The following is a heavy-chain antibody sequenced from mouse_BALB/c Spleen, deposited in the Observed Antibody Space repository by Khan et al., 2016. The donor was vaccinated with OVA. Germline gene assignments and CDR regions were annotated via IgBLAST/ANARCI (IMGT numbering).Heavy chain of an antibody. Sequence: EVELVESGGDLVKPGGSLKLSCAASGFTFSNYAMSWVRRTPDKRLEWVAIISSAGTYTYYPDSVKGRFTISRNNAKNTLYLQMSSLKSEDTAMFYCASHLTGSFAYWGQGTLVTVSA. CDR1: GFTFSNYA. D-gene: IGHD4-1*01. CDR3: ASHLTGSFAY. CDR2: ISSAGTYT. V-gene: IGHV5-6*01. J-gene: IGHJ3*01.